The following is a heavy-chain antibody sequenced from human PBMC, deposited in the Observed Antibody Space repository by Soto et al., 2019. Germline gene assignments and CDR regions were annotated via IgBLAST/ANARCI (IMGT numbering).Heavy chain of an antibody. CDR2: TYYDGGT. D-gene: IGHD6-13*01. J-gene: IGHJ3*01. Sequence: SETLSLTCTVSGDSVISATYYWSWIRQPPGKGLEWIGYTYYDGGTTYNSSLKSRVTISTDTSRSQLSLQLTSATPADTAVYYCARVLPGIAAAYDAFDVWGQGTMVTVSS. CDR3: ARVLPGIAAAYDAFDV. CDR1: GDSVISATYY. V-gene: IGHV4-61*01.